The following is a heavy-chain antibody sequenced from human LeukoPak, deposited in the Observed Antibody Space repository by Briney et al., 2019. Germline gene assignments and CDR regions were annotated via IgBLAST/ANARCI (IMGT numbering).Heavy chain of an antibody. D-gene: IGHD3-9*01. Sequence: PSQTLSLTCTVSGGSISSGDYYRSWIRQPPGKGLEWIGYIYYSGSTYYNPSLKSRVTISVDTSKNQFSLKLSSVTAADTAVYYCARVCHYDILTGQYYYYGMDVWGKGTTVTVSS. V-gene: IGHV4-30-4*01. J-gene: IGHJ6*04. CDR3: ARVCHYDILTGQYYYYGMDV. CDR1: GGSISSGDYY. CDR2: IYYSGST.